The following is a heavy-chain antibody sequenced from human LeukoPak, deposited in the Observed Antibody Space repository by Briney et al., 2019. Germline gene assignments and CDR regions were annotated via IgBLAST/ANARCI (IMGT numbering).Heavy chain of an antibody. V-gene: IGHV3-23*01. CDR3: AKEPRHCGRDYFSLLDC. J-gene: IGHJ4*02. CDR1: GFTFSSYS. CDR2: ISGGAGST. D-gene: IGHD2-21*02. Sequence: GGSLRLSCAASGFTFSSYSISWVRQAPGKGLECVSLISGGAGSTYYAASVKGRFTISRDNSKNTLYLQMNSLRAEDTAVYYCAKEPRHCGRDYFSLLDCWGQGTLVTVSS.